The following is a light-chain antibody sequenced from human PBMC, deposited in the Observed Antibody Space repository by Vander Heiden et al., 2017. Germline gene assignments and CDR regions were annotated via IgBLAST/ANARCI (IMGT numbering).Light chain of an antibody. Sequence: QSVLTQPPSVSGAPGQRVTIPCTGSSSNIGAGYDVHWYQQLPGTAPKLLIYGNTNRPSGVPDRFSGSESGTSASLAITGLQAEDEADYYCQSFDRSLRGYVFGTGTEVTVL. V-gene: IGLV1-40*01. CDR3: QSFDRSLRGYV. J-gene: IGLJ1*01. CDR2: GNT. CDR1: SSNIGAGYD.